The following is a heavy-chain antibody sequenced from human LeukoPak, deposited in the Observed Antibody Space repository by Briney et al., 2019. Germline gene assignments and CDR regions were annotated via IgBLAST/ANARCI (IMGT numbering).Heavy chain of an antibody. CDR1: GFTFSSYA. CDR2: ISGSGGST. CDR3: AKDRSGSYKRTNYYYYMDV. V-gene: IGHV3-23*01. D-gene: IGHD1-26*01. J-gene: IGHJ6*03. Sequence: GGSLRLSCAASGFTFSSYAMSWVRQAPGKGLEWVSAISGSGGSTYYADSVQGRFTISRDNSKNTLYLQMNSLRAEDTAVYYCAKDRSGSYKRTNYYYYMDVWGKGTTVTVSS.